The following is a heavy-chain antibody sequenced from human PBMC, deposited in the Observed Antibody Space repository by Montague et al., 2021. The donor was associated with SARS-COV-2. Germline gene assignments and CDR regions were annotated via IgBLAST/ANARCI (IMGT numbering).Heavy chain of an antibody. V-gene: IGHV3-30-3*01. J-gene: IGHJ3*02. CDR3: ARAGGYRDAFDI. D-gene: IGHD3-22*01. CDR2: ISYDGSNK. Sequence: SLRLSCAASGFTFSSYSMHWVRQAPGKGLEWVAVISYDGSNKYYADSVKGRFTISRDNSKNTLYLQMNSLRAEDTAVYYCARAGGYRDAFDIWGQGTAVTVSS. CDR1: GFTFSSYS.